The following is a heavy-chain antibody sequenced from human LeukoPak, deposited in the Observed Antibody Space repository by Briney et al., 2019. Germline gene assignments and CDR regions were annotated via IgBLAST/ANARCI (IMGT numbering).Heavy chain of an antibody. V-gene: IGHV3-74*01. CDR2: INSDGSST. D-gene: IGHD1-26*01. CDR1: GFTFSSYW. CDR3: ARATGSYYSLGY. J-gene: IGHJ4*02. Sequence: GGSLRLSCAASGFTFSSYWTHWVRHAPGKGLVWVSRINSDGSSTSYADSVKGRFTVSRDNAKNTLYLQMNSLRAEDTAVYYCARATGSYYSLGYWGQGTLVTVSS.